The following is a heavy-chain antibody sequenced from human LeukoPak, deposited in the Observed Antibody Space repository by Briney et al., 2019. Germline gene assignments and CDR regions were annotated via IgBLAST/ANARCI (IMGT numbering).Heavy chain of an antibody. Sequence: PSETLSLTCTVSGGSISSYYWSWIRQPAGKGLEWIGRIYTSGSTNYNPSLKSRVTISVDTSKNQFSLKLSSVTAADTAVYYCARGPYYYGSGSYPRRTPYFQHWGQGTLVTVSS. CDR1: GGSISSYY. J-gene: IGHJ1*01. D-gene: IGHD3-10*01. CDR2: IYTSGST. V-gene: IGHV4-4*07. CDR3: ARGPYYYGSGSYPRRTPYFQH.